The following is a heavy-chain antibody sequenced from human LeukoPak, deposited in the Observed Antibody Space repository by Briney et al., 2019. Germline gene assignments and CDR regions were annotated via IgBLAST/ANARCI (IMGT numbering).Heavy chain of an antibody. CDR2: IYYSGST. CDR3: AREKIAMRAFDS. CDR1: GGSISSYY. Sequence: SETLSLTCTVSGGSISSYYWSWIRQPPGKGLEWIGYIYYSGSTNYNPSLKSRVTISVDTSKNQFSLKLNSVTAADTAIYYCAREKIAMRAFDSWGQGTLVTVSS. V-gene: IGHV4-59*01. D-gene: IGHD2-2*01. J-gene: IGHJ4*02.